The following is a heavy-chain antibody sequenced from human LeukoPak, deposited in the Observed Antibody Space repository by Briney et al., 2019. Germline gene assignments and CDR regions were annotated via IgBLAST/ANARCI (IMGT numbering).Heavy chain of an antibody. CDR2: ITSSGGDT. J-gene: IGHJ4*02. D-gene: IGHD6-25*01. CDR3: ARDLRRSGYNWGCDH. CDR1: GYMFTHYY. Sequence: ASVKVSCKASGYMFTHYYMHWLRQAPGQGLEWMGMITSSGGDTSYAQKFEGRVTMTRDTSTRKVYMELSSLTSEDTAVYYCARDLRRSGYNWGCDHWGQGTLVTVSP. V-gene: IGHV1-46*01.